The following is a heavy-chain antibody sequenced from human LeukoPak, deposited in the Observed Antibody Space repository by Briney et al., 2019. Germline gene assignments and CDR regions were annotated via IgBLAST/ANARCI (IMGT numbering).Heavy chain of an antibody. Sequence: GGSLRLSCAASGFTSSSYAMSWVRQAPGKGLEWVSAISGSGGSTYYADSVKGRFTISRDNSKNTLYLQMNSLRAEDTAVYYCAKSAVVVVPAWSHVASEYYFDYWGQGTLVTVSS. CDR3: AKSAVVVVPAWSHVASEYYFDY. V-gene: IGHV3-23*01. J-gene: IGHJ4*02. D-gene: IGHD2-2*01. CDR1: GFTSSSYA. CDR2: ISGSGGST.